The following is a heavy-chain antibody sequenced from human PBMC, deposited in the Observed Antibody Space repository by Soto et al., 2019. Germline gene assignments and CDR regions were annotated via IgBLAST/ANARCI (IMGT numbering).Heavy chain of an antibody. CDR1: GYTVTNYY. D-gene: IGHD4-4*01. CDR2: INPIGDDT. CDR3: ASPMTIVTRLGS. J-gene: IGHJ5*02. Sequence: QVQLVQSGAEVKKPGASVKISCKASGYTVTNYYMHWVRQAPGQGLEWMGIINPIGDDTTYAQKLQRRVTMTRDTSTSTVYMELSSLKSEDTAVYYCASPMTIVTRLGSWGQGTLVTVSS. V-gene: IGHV1-46*04.